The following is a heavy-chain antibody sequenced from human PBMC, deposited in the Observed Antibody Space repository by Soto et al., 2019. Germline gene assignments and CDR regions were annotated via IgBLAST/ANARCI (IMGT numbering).Heavy chain of an antibody. CDR2: IKSKTHGATA. CDR1: GFTFSTAW. J-gene: IGHJ3*02. Sequence: GGSLRLSCAASGFTFSTAWINWVRQAPGKGLEWVGRIKSKTHGATADYAAPVKGRFTISRDDSENTVHLQMNSLRTEDTAVYYCSTDLERWELALGIWGQGTMVTVSS. D-gene: IGHD1-26*01. V-gene: IGHV3-15*07. CDR3: STDLERWELALGI.